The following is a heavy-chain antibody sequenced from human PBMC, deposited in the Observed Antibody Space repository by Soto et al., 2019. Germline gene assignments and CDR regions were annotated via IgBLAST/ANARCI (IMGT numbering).Heavy chain of an antibody. D-gene: IGHD3-9*01. Sequence: QISLKESGPTLVKPTETLTLTCTFSGFSLSTSGVGVAWIRQPPGRALEWLALIYWDDDRRYNPSLKNRLTINMGTSNDHVVLKMTNMDPVDTGTYYCAHRVLWRPPDWTLVWYDPWGQGTPVIV. CDR1: GFSLSTSGVG. CDR2: IYWDDDR. V-gene: IGHV2-5*02. J-gene: IGHJ5*02. CDR3: AHRVLWRPPDWTLVWYDP.